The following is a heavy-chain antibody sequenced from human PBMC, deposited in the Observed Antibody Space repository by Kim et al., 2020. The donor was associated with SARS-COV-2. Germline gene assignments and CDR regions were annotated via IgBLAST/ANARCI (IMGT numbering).Heavy chain of an antibody. CDR3: ARDNLVVPYAFDI. CDR2: ISYDGSNK. Sequence: GGSLRLSCAASGFTFSSYAMHWVRQAQGKGLEWVAVISYDGSNKYYADSVKGRFTISRDNSKNTLYLQMNSLRAEDTAVYYCARDNLVVPYAFDIWGQGTMVTVSS. D-gene: IGHD2-8*02. J-gene: IGHJ3*02. V-gene: IGHV3-30*04. CDR1: GFTFSSYA.